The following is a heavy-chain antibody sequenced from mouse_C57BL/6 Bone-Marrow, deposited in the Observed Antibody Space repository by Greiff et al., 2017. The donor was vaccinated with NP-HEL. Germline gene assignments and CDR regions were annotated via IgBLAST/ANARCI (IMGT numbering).Heavy chain of an antibody. V-gene: IGHV14-4*01. Sequence: VQLQQSGAELVRPGASVKLSCTASGFNIKDYYMHWVKQRPEQGLEWIGWIDPENGDTKYASKFKGKATISADTSSNTAYLQLSSLTSENTAVYYCTTGILGAMEYWGQGTSVTVSS. D-gene: IGHD1-1*01. CDR2: IDPENGDT. CDR1: GFNIKDYY. CDR3: TTGILGAMEY. J-gene: IGHJ4*01.